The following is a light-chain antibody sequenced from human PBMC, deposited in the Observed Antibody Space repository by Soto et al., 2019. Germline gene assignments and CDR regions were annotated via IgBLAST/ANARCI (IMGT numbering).Light chain of an antibody. CDR2: DVS. V-gene: IGLV2-14*01. CDR3: SSYTSSSTLPYV. J-gene: IGLJ1*01. Sequence: SVLTQPASVSGSPGQSITISCTGTSSDVGGYNYVSWYQQHPGKAPKLMIYDVSNRPSGVSNRFSGSKSGNTASLTISGLQAEDEADYYCSSYTSSSTLPYVFGTGTQLTVL. CDR1: SSDVGGYNY.